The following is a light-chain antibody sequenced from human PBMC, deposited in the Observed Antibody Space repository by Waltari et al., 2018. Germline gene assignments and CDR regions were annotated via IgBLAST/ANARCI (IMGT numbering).Light chain of an antibody. V-gene: IGKV1-12*01. CDR3: QQRSNWPLT. J-gene: IGKJ4*01. CDR2: AAS. CDR1: QGISTW. Sequence: DIQMTQSPSSVSASVGDRVTITCRASQGISTWLAWYQQKPGKAPKLLIYAASNLQSGVPSRFSGSGSGTDFTLTISSLDPEDFAVYFCQQRSNWPLTFGGGTKVEIK.